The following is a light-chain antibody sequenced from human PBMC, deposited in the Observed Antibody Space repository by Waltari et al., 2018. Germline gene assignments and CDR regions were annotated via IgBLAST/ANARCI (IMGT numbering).Light chain of an antibody. CDR3: AAWDDNLSGLV. J-gene: IGLJ3*02. CDR2: KNN. Sequence: QSVLTRPPSASGTPGQKVTISCNGSSSNIGSNYVYWYQQFPGTAPKLLIFKNNQRPSGVPDRFSDSKSGTSASLAINGLRSEDEADYYCAAWDDNLSGLVLGGGTKVTVL. V-gene: IGLV1-47*01. CDR1: SSNIGSNY.